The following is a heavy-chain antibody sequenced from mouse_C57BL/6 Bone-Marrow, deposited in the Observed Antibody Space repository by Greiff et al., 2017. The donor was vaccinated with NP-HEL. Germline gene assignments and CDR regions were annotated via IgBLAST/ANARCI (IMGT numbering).Heavy chain of an antibody. D-gene: IGHD2-4*01. CDR1: GFTFSDYY. CDR2: INYDGSST. CDR3: AREGGLRRRTYAMDY. V-gene: IGHV5-16*01. Sequence: DVKLVESEGGLVQPGSSMKLSCTASGFTFSDYYMAWVRQVPETGLEWVANINYDGSSTYYLDSLKSRFIISRDNAKNILYLQMRSLKSEDTATYYCAREGGLRRRTYAMDYWGQGTSVTVSS. J-gene: IGHJ4*01.